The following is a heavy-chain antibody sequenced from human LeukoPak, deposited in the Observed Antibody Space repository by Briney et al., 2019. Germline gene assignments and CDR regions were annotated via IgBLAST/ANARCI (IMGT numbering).Heavy chain of an antibody. D-gene: IGHD3-22*01. J-gene: IGHJ5*02. CDR3: ARAIRGRMIVVPVDTRFDP. V-gene: IGHV4-59*12. CDR1: GGSISSYY. Sequence: SETLSLTCTVSGGSISSYYWSWIRQPPGKGLEWIGYIYYSGSTYYNPSLKSRVTISVDTSKNQFSLKLSSVTAADTAVYYCARAIRGRMIVVPVDTRFDPWGQGTLVTVSS. CDR2: IYYSGST.